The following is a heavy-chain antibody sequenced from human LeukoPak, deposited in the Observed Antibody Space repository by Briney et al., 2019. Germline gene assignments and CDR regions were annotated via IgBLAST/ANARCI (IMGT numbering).Heavy chain of an antibody. V-gene: IGHV1-3*03. J-gene: IGHJ6*03. CDR3: ARAGYGYYYYMDV. Sequence: WASVKVSCKASGYTFTSYAMHWVRQAPGQRLEWMGWINAGNGNTKYSQEFQGRVTITRDTSASTAYMELSSLRSEDMAVYYCARAGYGYYYYMDVWGKGTTVTVSS. CDR1: GYTFTSYA. D-gene: IGHD1-1*01. CDR2: INAGNGNT.